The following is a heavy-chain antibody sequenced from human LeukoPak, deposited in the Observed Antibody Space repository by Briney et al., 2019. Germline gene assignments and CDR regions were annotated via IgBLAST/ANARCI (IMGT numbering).Heavy chain of an antibody. J-gene: IGHJ4*02. V-gene: IGHV1-18*01. D-gene: IGHD1-26*01. CDR1: GYTFTSYD. Sequence: GASVKVSCKASGYTFTSYDISWVRQAPGQGREWMGWISTYNGNTNYAQKLQGRVTMTTDTSTSTAYMELRRLRSDGTPVYYCAMSGAPFPFDCWGRGTLVTVSS. CDR3: AMSGAPFPFDC. CDR2: ISTYNGNT.